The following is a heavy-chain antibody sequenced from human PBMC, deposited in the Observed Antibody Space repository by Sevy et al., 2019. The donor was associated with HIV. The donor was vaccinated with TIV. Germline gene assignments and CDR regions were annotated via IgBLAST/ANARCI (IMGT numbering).Heavy chain of an antibody. D-gene: IGHD3-3*01. J-gene: IGHJ6*02. Sequence: ASVKVSCKASGDTFSTYDINWVRQAPGQGLEWMGWMSPKSGSTGFEQKFQGRLTMTRDTSIHTAYMELSSLRSEDTAVYYCASGGSGDVWNYGYYYYGMDVWGQGTTVTVSS. CDR2: MSPKSGST. V-gene: IGHV1-8*02. CDR3: ASGGSGDVWNYGYYYYGMDV. CDR1: GDTFSTYD.